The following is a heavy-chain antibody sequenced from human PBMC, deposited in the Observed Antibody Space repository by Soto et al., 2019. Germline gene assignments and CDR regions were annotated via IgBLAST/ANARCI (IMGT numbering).Heavy chain of an antibody. V-gene: IGHV4-59*01. CDR2: IYYSGST. D-gene: IGHD3-10*01. Sequence: QVQLQESGPGLVKPSETLSLTCTVSGGSISSYYWSWVRQPPGKGLEWIGYIYYSGSTNYNPSLKSRVPISVDTSKTPFSLKLSSVTAADTAVYYCARGGGVGWFGELPIDYWGQGTLVTVSS. CDR1: GGSISSYY. J-gene: IGHJ4*02. CDR3: ARGGGVGWFGELPIDY.